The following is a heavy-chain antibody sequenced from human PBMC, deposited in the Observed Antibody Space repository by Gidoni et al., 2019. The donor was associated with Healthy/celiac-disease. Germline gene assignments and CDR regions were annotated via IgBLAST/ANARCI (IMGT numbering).Heavy chain of an antibody. Sequence: EVQLVESGGGLVQPGGSLRLSCAASGFTFSDHYMDWVRQAPGKGLEWVGRTRNKANSYTTEYAASVKGRFTFSRDDSKNSLYLQMNSLKTEDTAVYYCAREAAGTEYYYYYMDVWGKGTTVTVSS. D-gene: IGHD6-13*01. CDR1: GFTFSDHY. V-gene: IGHV3-72*01. CDR3: AREAAGTEYYYYYMDV. J-gene: IGHJ6*03. CDR2: TRNKANSYTT.